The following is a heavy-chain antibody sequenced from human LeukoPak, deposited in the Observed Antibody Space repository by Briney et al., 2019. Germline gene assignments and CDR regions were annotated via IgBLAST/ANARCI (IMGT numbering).Heavy chain of an antibody. Sequence: PSETLSLTCTVSGGSISSSSYYWGWIRQPPGKGLEWIGSIYYSGSTYYNPSLKSRVTISVDTSKNQFSLKLSSVTAADTAVYYCARGDFWSGYYNYYFDYWGQGTLVTVSS. CDR2: IYYSGST. V-gene: IGHV4-39*07. J-gene: IGHJ4*02. D-gene: IGHD3-3*01. CDR3: ARGDFWSGYYNYYFDY. CDR1: GGSISSSSYY.